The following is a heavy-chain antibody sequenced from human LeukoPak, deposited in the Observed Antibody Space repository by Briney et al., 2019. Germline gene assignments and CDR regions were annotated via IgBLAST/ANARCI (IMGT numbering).Heavy chain of an antibody. J-gene: IGHJ3*02. CDR2: INHSGST. V-gene: IGHV4-34*01. CDR3: ARDLYYDFWSGYRTRHDAFDI. CDR1: GGSFSGYY. D-gene: IGHD3-3*01. Sequence: SETLSLTCAVYGGSFSGYYWSWIRQPPGKGLEWIGEINHSGSTNFNPSLKSRVTISVDTSKSQFSLKLSSVTAADTAVYYCARDLYYDFWSGYRTRHDAFDIWGQGTMVTVSS.